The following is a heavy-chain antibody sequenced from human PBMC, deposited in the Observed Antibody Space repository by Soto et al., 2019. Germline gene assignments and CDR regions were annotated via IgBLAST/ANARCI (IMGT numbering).Heavy chain of an antibody. CDR2: ISAYNGNT. CDR1: GYTFTSYG. CDR3: ARGGHCSGGSCRLLSYYGMDV. J-gene: IGHJ6*02. D-gene: IGHD2-15*01. Sequence: GASVKVSCKASGYTFTSYGISWVRQAPGQGLEWMGWISAYNGNTNYAQKLQGRVTMTTDTSTSTAYMELRSLRSDDTDVYYCARGGHCSGGSCRLLSYYGMDVWGQGTTVTVSS. V-gene: IGHV1-18*04.